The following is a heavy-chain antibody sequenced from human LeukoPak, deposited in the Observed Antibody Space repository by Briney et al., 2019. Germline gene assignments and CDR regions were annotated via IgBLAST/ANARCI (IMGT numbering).Heavy chain of an antibody. CDR3: AIYSDTYYFDH. CDR2: IYPGDSDT. Sequence: GESLKICCKGSGYSFTSSWIGWVRQMPGKGLEWMGIIYPGDSDTRYSPSFQGQVTISADKSISTAYLQWSSLKASDTAMYYCAIYSDTYYFDHWGQGTLVTVSS. V-gene: IGHV5-51*01. CDR1: GYSFTSSW. D-gene: IGHD1-26*01. J-gene: IGHJ4*02.